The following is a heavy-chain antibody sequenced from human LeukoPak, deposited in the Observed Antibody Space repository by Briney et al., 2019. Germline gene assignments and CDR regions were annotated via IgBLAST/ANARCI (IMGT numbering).Heavy chain of an antibody. D-gene: IGHD1-26*01. CDR1: GFTLDDHG. CDR3: ARLGGPDYYFYYYMDV. J-gene: IGHJ6*03. Sequence: GGSLRLSCAASGFTLDDHGMSWVRQAPGKGLEWVSGINWNGDGTGYADSVKGRFTISRDNAKNSLYLQMNSLRAEDTAFYCARLGGPDYYFYYYMDVWGKGTTVTVS. CDR2: INWNGDGT. V-gene: IGHV3-20*04.